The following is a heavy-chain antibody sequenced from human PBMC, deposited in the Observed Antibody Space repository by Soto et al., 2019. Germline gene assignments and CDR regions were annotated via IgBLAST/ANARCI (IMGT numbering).Heavy chain of an antibody. CDR2: IKQDGSEK. Sequence: VGSLRLSCAASGFTFSSYWMSWVRQAPGKGLEWVANIKQDGSEKYYVDSVKGRFTISRDNAKNSLYLQMNSLRAEDTAVYYCAREGTYYDILTGYSGAFDIWGQGTMVTVSS. CDR3: AREGTYYDILTGYSGAFDI. J-gene: IGHJ3*02. D-gene: IGHD3-9*01. CDR1: GFTFSSYW. V-gene: IGHV3-7*01.